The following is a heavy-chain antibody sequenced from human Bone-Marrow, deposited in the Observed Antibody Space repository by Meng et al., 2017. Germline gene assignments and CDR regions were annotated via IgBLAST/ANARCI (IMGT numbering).Heavy chain of an antibody. J-gene: IGHJ4*02. Sequence: GESLKISCAASGFTFSSYEMNWVRQAPGKGLEWVSYISDRGSIIYYADSVKGRFTISRDNAKNSLYLQMNSLRAEDTAVYYCAREVPYVAIDYWGQGTLVTVSS. CDR2: ISDRGSII. CDR1: GFTFSSYE. V-gene: IGHV3-48*03. D-gene: IGHD2-15*01. CDR3: AREVPYVAIDY.